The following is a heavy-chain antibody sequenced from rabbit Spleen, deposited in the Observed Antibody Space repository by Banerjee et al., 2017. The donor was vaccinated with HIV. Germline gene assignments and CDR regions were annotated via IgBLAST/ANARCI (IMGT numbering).Heavy chain of an antibody. Sequence: QEQLVESGGGLVQPEGSLTLTCKASGFSFSDRDVMCWVRQAPGKGLEWIACINAATAKPVYATWAKGRFTISRTSSTTVTLRMTSLTAADRATYLCARDLVAVIGWNFSLWGQGTLVTVS. J-gene: IGHJ4*01. CDR1: GFSFSDRDV. V-gene: IGHV1S45*01. CDR3: ARDLVAVIGWNFSL. CDR2: INAATAKP. D-gene: IGHD1-1*01.